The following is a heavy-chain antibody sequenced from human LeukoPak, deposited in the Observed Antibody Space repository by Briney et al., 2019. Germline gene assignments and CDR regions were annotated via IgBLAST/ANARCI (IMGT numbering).Heavy chain of an antibody. Sequence: GGSLRLSCAASGFTVSRNYMSWVRQAPGKGLEWVSVLYSDGSTYHADSVKGRFTISRDNSKNTLYLQMDSLRAEDTAVYYCAREGRKSRGVDIVRKKETGYYYYMDVWGKGTTVTVSS. D-gene: IGHD2-15*01. CDR2: LYSDGST. V-gene: IGHV3-53*01. CDR1: GFTVSRNY. CDR3: AREGRKSRGVDIVRKKETGYYYYMDV. J-gene: IGHJ6*03.